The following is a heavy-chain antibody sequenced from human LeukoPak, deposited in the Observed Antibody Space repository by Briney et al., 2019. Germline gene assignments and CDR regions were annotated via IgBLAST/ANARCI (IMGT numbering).Heavy chain of an antibody. D-gene: IGHD3-22*01. CDR2: ISTSAGTI. CDR1: GFTFSDYY. J-gene: IGHJ4*02. V-gene: IGHV3-11*01. CDR3: ARDAIDSSGFDFDY. Sequence: PGGSLRLSCAASGFTFSDYYMTWIRQAPGKGLEWISYISTSAGTIYYADSVKGRFTISRDNAKNSLYLQTNSLRAEDTAVYYCARDAIDSSGFDFDYWGQGTLVTVSS.